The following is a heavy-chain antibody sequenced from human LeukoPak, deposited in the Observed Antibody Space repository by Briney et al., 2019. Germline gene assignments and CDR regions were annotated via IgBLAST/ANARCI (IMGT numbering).Heavy chain of an antibody. CDR2: INWNGGST. J-gene: IGHJ4*02. D-gene: IGHD3-10*01. V-gene: IGHV3-20*04. Sequence: SGGSLRLSCAASGFTFDDYGMSWVRQAPGKGLEWVSGINWNGGSTGYADSVKGRFTISRDNAKNSLYLQMNSLGAEDTALYYCARSLWFGETVGVYWGQGTLVTVSS. CDR3: ARSLWFGETVGVY. CDR1: GFTFDDYG.